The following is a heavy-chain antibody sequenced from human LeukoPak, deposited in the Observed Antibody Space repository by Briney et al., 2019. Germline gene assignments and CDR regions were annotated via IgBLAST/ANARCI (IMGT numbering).Heavy chain of an antibody. Sequence: PGGSLRLSCAASGFTFSSYSMNLVRQAPGKGLEWVSYISSSSSTIYYADSVKGRFTISRDNAKNSLYLQMNSLRAEDTAVYYCARDPIAAAGTLDYWSQGTLVTVSS. CDR1: GFTFSSYS. CDR2: ISSSSSTI. J-gene: IGHJ4*02. V-gene: IGHV3-48*01. D-gene: IGHD6-13*01. CDR3: ARDPIAAAGTLDY.